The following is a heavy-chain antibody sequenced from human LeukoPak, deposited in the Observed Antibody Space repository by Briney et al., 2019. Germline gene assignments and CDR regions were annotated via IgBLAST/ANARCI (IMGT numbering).Heavy chain of an antibody. CDR1: GGSISSSSYY. CDR3: ARYDILTGKNAFDI. J-gene: IGHJ3*02. Sequence: PSETLSLTCTVSGGSISSSSYYWGWIRQPPGKGLEWIGYIYHSGSTYYNPSLKSRVTISVDRSKNQFSLKLSSVTAADTAVYYCARYDILTGKNAFDIWGQGTMVTVSS. V-gene: IGHV4-39*07. D-gene: IGHD3-9*01. CDR2: IYHSGST.